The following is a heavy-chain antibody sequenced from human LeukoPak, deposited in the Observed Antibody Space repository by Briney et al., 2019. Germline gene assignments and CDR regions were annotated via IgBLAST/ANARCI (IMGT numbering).Heavy chain of an antibody. CDR1: GGSISSHY. Sequence: PSETLSLTCTVSGGSISSHYWSWVRQPPGKGLEWIAYMYYSGTTNYNPSLKSRVTMSVDTSKNQFSLKLTSVPAADTPGYYCAGPRIVYYFRFDHWGQGTLVTVSS. D-gene: IGHD3-3*01. V-gene: IGHV4-59*11. J-gene: IGHJ4*02. CDR2: MYYSGTT. CDR3: AGPRIVYYFRFDH.